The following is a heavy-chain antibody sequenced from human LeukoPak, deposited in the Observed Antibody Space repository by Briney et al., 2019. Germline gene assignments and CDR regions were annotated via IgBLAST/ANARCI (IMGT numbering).Heavy chain of an antibody. D-gene: IGHD3-22*01. CDR1: GFTFSGSA. V-gene: IGHV3-73*01. CDR3: AKDWAYYDSSGYLDY. Sequence: PGGSLRLSCAASGFTFSGSAMHWVRQASGKGLEWFGRIREKANGYATAYAASVKGRFTISRDDSKNTAYLQMNSLKIEDTAVYYCAKDWAYYDSSGYLDYWGQGTLVTVSS. CDR2: IREKANGYAT. J-gene: IGHJ4*02.